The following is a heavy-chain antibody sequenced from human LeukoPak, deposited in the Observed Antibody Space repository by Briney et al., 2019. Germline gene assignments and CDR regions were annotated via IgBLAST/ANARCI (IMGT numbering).Heavy chain of an antibody. V-gene: IGHV4-4*07. Sequence: SETLSLTCTVPGGSISSYYWSWSRQPSGKGLEWIGRIYTSGSTNYNPSLKSRVTMSVDTSKNQFSLKLSSVTAADTAVYYCARARRGIAVAGTFDYWGQGTLVTVSS. CDR1: GGSISSYY. CDR2: IYTSGST. J-gene: IGHJ4*02. D-gene: IGHD6-19*01. CDR3: ARARRGIAVAGTFDY.